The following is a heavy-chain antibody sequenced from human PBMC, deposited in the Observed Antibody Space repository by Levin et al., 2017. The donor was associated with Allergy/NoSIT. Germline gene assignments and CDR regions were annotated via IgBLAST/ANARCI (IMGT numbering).Heavy chain of an antibody. CDR1: GFTFSSPW. Sequence: TPGGSLRLSCAASGFTFSSPWLTWVRQAPGKGLEWVGRIKSKTDRGTTGYAAPVKGRFTISRDDSKNTLYLQMNSLKTEDTAVYYCTATLGYWGQGTLVTVSS. V-gene: IGHV3-15*01. J-gene: IGHJ4*02. CDR3: TATLGY. D-gene: IGHD7-27*01. CDR2: IKSKTDRGTT.